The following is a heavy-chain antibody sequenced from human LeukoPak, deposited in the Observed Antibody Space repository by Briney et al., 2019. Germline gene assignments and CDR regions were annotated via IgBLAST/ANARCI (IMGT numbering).Heavy chain of an antibody. CDR3: AKRYYYDNSGLWDY. D-gene: IGHD3-22*01. J-gene: IGHJ4*02. V-gene: IGHV3-53*01. CDR1: GFTVSSNY. CDR2: IYSGGST. Sequence: GGSLRLSCAASGFTVSSNYMSWVRQAPGKGLEWVSVIYSGGSTYYADSVKGRFTISRDNSKNTLNLQMNSLRAEDTAVYYCAKRYYYDNSGLWDYWGQGTLVTVSS.